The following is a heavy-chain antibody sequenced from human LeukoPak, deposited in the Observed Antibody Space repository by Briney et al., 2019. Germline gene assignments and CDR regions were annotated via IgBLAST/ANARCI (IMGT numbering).Heavy chain of an antibody. CDR3: ATTKTDLLRFLEWPHYYYGMDV. Sequence: ASVKVSCKASGYTFTGYYMRWVRQVPGQGLEWMGWINPNSGGTNYAQKFQGRVTMTRDTSISTAYMELSRLRSDDTAVYYCATTKTDLLRFLEWPHYYYGMDVWGQGTTVTVSS. D-gene: IGHD3-3*01. J-gene: IGHJ6*02. CDR1: GYTFTGYY. V-gene: IGHV1-2*02. CDR2: INPNSGGT.